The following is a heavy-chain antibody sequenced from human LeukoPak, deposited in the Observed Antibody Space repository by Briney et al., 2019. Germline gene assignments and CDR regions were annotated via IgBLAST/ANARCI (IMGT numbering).Heavy chain of an antibody. Sequence: GASVKVSCKASGYTFTSYDINWVRQATGQGLEWMGWMNPNSGNTGYAQKLQGRVTITRNTSISTAYMELSSLRSEDTAVYYCARLDYDILTGGVDYWGQGTLVTVSS. CDR3: ARLDYDILTGGVDY. J-gene: IGHJ4*02. V-gene: IGHV1-8*03. CDR1: GYTFTSYD. D-gene: IGHD3-9*01. CDR2: MNPNSGNT.